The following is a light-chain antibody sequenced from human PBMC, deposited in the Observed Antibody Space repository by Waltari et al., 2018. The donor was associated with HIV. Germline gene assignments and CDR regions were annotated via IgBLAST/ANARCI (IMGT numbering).Light chain of an antibody. V-gene: IGKV1-NL1*01. CDR1: QAISDS. J-gene: IGKJ3*01. Sequence: DIQMNQSPSSLSASVGDRVTITCRASQAISDSLAWYQQTPGKAPKLLVSAASRLESGVPSRFSGSGSGTEYTLTISSLQPEDFATYYCQQYHTVPYTFGPGAKVDI. CDR3: QQYHTVPYT. CDR2: AAS.